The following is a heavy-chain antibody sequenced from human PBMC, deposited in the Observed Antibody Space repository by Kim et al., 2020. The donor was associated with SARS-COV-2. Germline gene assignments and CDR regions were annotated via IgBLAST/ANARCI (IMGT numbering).Heavy chain of an antibody. CDR1: GGSISSYY. D-gene: IGHD3-10*01. CDR3: ARGLKGYYGSGIHLVYYYNMDV. V-gene: IGHV4-59*01. CDR2: IYYSGST. J-gene: IGHJ6*02. Sequence: SETLSLTCTVSGGSISSYYWSWIRQPPGKGLEWIGYIYYSGSTNYNPSLKSRVTISVDTSKNQFSLKLSSVTAADTAVYYCARGLKGYYGSGIHLVYYYNMDVWGQGTTVTVSS.